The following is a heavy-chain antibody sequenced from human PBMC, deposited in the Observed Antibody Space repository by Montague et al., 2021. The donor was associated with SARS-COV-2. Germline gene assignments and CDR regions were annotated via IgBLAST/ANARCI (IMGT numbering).Heavy chain of an antibody. CDR2: VYWDDDE. CDR3: VYWKMGDGNPNFEF. Sequence: PALVKPTQTLTLTCTFSGFSLTTFGVGVGWIRQPPGKAPEWLTLVYWDDDEHYSPSLKNRLAVTKAASEPRVVLRMTNMHPVDTATYYCVYWKMGDGNPNFEFWGQGTLVTVSS. D-gene: IGHD1-1*01. V-gene: IGHV2-5*02. CDR1: GFSLTTFGVG. J-gene: IGHJ4*02.